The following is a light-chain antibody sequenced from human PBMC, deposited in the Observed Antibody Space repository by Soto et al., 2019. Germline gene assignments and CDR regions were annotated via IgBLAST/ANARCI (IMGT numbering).Light chain of an antibody. CDR3: QHLNSYPIT. CDR2: EVS. CDR1: QGVSSH. J-gene: IGKJ1*01. Sequence: IQLTQFPSSLSSSDGDRVTITCRASQGVSSHLAWHQQRPGKAPKLLIYEVSTLQGGVPSRFSGSGSGTDFTLTISSLQPEDFATYYCQHLNSYPITFGQGTKVDI. V-gene: IGKV1-9*01.